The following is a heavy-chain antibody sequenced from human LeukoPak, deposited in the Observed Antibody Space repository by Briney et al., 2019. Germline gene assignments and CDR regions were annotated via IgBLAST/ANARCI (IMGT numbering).Heavy chain of an antibody. V-gene: IGHV4-30-4*07. CDR3: ARGVRGQQLVYYYYYYMDV. CDR1: GGSISSGSYS. Sequence: SETLSLTCAVSGGSISSGSYSWGWIRQPPGKGLEWIGYFFYTGNTYYNASLKSRVTISVDTSKNQFSLKLSSVTAADTAVYYCARGVRGQQLVYYYYYYMDVWGKGTTVTVSS. CDR2: FFYTGNT. J-gene: IGHJ6*03. D-gene: IGHD6-13*01.